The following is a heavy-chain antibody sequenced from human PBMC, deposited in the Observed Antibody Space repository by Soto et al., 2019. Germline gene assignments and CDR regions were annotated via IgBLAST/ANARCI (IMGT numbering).Heavy chain of an antibody. CDR3: VTDGSRGWPYYYGMDV. CDR1: GFTFSSYG. V-gene: IGHV3-30*03. CDR2: ISYDGSNK. Sequence: QVQLVESGGGVVQPGRSLRLSCAASGFTFSSYGMHWVRQAPGKGLEWVAVISYDGSNKYYADSVKGRFTISRDKSKGTLYLQMGSLRAEVTAVYYCVTDGSRGWPYYYGMDVWGQGTTVTVSS. J-gene: IGHJ6*02. D-gene: IGHD6-19*01.